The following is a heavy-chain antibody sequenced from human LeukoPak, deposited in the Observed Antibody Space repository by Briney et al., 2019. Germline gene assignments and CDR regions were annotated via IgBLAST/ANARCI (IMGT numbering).Heavy chain of an antibody. CDR2: ISGRSTTI. CDR1: EFTISNYE. V-gene: IGHV3-48*03. Sequence: PGGSLRLSCRGSEFTISNYEMTWVRQAPGKGLEWVSYISGRSTTIFYADSVKGRFIISRDNAKNSLYLQMNSLTAEDTAVYYCARSAEGDWFDPWGQGTLVTVSS. J-gene: IGHJ5*02. D-gene: IGHD3-16*01. CDR3: ARSAEGDWFDP.